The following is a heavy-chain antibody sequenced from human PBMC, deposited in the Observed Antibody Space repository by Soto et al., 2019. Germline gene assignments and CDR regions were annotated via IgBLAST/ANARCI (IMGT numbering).Heavy chain of an antibody. CDR3: ARASLDDGGLDY. J-gene: IGHJ4*02. D-gene: IGHD1-1*01. V-gene: IGHV1-69*02. Sequence: ASVKVSCKASGGTFSSYTISWVRQAPGQGLEWMGRIIPILGIANYAQKFQGRVTITADKSTSTAYMELSSLRSEDTAVYYCARASLDDGGLDYWGQGTLVTVSS. CDR2: IIPILGIA. CDR1: GGTFSSYT.